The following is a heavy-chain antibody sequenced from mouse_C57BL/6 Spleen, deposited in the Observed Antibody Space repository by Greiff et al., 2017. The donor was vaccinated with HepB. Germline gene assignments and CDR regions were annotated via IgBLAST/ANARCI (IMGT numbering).Heavy chain of an antibody. J-gene: IGHJ2*01. V-gene: IGHV5-4*01. CDR3: ARDGGDYDGGYFDY. CDR2: ISDGGSYT. D-gene: IGHD2-4*01. CDR1: GFTFSSYA. Sequence: EVKVVESGGGLVKPGGSLKLSCAASGFTFSSYAMSWVRQTPEKRLEWVATISDGGSYTYYPDNVKGRFTISRDNAKNNLYLQMSHLKSEDTAMYYCARDGGDYDGGYFDYWGQGTTLTVSS.